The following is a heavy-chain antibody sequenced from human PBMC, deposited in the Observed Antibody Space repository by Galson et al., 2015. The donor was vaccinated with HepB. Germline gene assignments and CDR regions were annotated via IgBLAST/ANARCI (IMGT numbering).Heavy chain of an antibody. CDR3: ARDPQDPSRGYDFWSGYRDLKKDYYYYYMDV. CDR2: IKQDGSEK. Sequence: SLRLSCAASGFTFSSYWMSWVRQAPGKGLEWVANIKQDGSEKYYVDSVKGRFTISRDNAKNSLYLQMNSLRAEDTAVYYCARDPQDPSRGYDFWSGYRDLKKDYYYYYMDVWGKGTTVTVSS. CDR1: GFTFSSYW. V-gene: IGHV3-7*03. J-gene: IGHJ6*03. D-gene: IGHD3-3*01.